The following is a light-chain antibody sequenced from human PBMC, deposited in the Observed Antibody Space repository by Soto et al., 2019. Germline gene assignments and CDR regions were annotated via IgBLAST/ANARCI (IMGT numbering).Light chain of an antibody. J-gene: IGLJ1*01. Sequence: QSALAQPASVSGSPGQSITISCTGTSSDIGGYNYVSWYQQHPGKVPKLMIFEVSNRPSGVSYRFSGSKSGNTASLTISGIQAEEEADYNCSSYTGSRTLYVFGTGTKVTV. CDR1: SSDIGGYNY. V-gene: IGLV2-14*01. CDR2: EVS. CDR3: SSYTGSRTLYV.